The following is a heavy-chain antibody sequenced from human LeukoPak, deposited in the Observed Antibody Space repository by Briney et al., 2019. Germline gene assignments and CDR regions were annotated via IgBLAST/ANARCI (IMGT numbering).Heavy chain of an antibody. CDR2: INHSGST. V-gene: IGHV4-34*01. CDR3: ARMAIVVVPAAIRGGNWFDP. Sequence: PSETLSLTCTVSGGSISSYYWSWIRQPPGKGLEWIGEINHSGSTNYNPSLKSRVTISVDTSKNQFSLKLSSVTAADTAVYYCARMAIVVVPAAIRGGNWFDPWGQGTLVTVSS. D-gene: IGHD2-2*02. J-gene: IGHJ5*02. CDR1: GGSISSYY.